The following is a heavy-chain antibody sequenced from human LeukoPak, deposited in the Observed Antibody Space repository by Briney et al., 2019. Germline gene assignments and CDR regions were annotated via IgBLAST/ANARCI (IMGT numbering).Heavy chain of an antibody. CDR2: IVGSGDTT. D-gene: IGHD3-10*01. J-gene: IGHJ3*01. CDR1: GFTFSSSG. Sequence: GGSLRLSCAASGFTFSSSGMSWVRQGPGKGLEWVSSIVGSGDTTFYADSVKGRFTISRDNSKNTLYLQMNSLRAEDTAIYYCANRAGYAFALWGQGTMATVSS. CDR3: ANRAGYAFAL. V-gene: IGHV3-23*01.